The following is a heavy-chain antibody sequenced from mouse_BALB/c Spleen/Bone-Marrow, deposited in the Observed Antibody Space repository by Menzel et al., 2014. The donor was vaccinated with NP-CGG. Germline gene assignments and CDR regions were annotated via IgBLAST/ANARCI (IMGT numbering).Heavy chain of an antibody. D-gene: IGHD2-1*01. V-gene: IGHV1-54*01. CDR1: GYAFTNYL. CDR3: ARGDLYYGNLYAMDY. J-gene: IGHJ4*01. CDR2: INPGSGGT. Sequence: QVQLQQSGAELVRPGTSVKVSCKASGYAFTNYLIEWIKKRPGQGLEWIGVINPGSGGTNYNEKFKGKATLTADKSSSTAYTQLSSLTSDDSAVYFCARGDLYYGNLYAMDYWGQGTSVTVSS.